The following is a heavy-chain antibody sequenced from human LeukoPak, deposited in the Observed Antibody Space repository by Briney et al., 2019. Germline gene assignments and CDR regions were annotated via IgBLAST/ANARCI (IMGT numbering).Heavy chain of an antibody. D-gene: IGHD5-18*01. CDR1: GGSFSGYY. CDR2: INHSGST. CDR3: ARVRSYGYFYYYMDV. J-gene: IGHJ6*03. V-gene: IGHV4-34*01. Sequence: PSETLSLTCAVYGGSFSGYYWSWIRQPPGKGLEWIGEINHSGSTNYNPSLKSRVTISVDTSKNQFSLKLSSVTAADTAVYYCARVRSYGYFYYYMDVWGKGTTVTISS.